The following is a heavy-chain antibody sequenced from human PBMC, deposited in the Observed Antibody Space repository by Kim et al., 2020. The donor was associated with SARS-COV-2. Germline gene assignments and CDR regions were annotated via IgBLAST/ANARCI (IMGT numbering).Heavy chain of an antibody. CDR2: IDPSDSYT. V-gene: IGHV5-10-1*01. J-gene: IGHJ4*02. CDR3: ARGSYGSGSSGPFLDY. D-gene: IGHD3-10*01. CDR1: GYSFTSYW. Sequence: GESLKISCKGSGYSFTSYWISWVRQMPGKGLEWMGRIDPSDSYTKYSPSFQGHVTISADKSISTAYLQWSSLKASDTAMYYCARGSYGSGSSGPFLDYWGQGTLVTVSS.